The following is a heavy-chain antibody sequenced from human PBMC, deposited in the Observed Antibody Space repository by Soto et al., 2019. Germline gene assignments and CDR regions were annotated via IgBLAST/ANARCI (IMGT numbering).Heavy chain of an antibody. CDR3: ARDTVYGDTEFSGMDV. J-gene: IGHJ6*02. D-gene: IGHD4-17*01. CDR1: GFTFSPFW. CDR2: INSDGSST. V-gene: IGHV3-74*01. Sequence: GGCLGLSCVASGFTFSPFWMSWVRQDPGKGLVWVSRINSDGSSTSYADSVKGRFTISRDNAKNTLYLQMNSLRAEDTAVYYCARDTVYGDTEFSGMDVWGQGTTVTVSS.